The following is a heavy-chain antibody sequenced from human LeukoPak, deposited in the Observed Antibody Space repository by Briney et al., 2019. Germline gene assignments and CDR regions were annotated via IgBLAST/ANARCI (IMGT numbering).Heavy chain of an antibody. CDR1: DGSSGYY. CDR2: IHPSGIT. D-gene: IGHD2-2*01. Sequence: SETLSLTCAVYDGSSGYYWSWIRQPPGKGQEWIGEIHPSGITSFNPSLKSRASISADTSKNQFSLKMTSVTAADTALYYCSRGRDQSKTGDYWGQGTLVTVSS. J-gene: IGHJ4*02. CDR3: SRGRDQSKTGDY. V-gene: IGHV4-34*01.